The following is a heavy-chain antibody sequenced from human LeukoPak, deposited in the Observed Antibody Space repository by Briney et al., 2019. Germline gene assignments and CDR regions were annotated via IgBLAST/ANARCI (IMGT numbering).Heavy chain of an antibody. J-gene: IGHJ6*02. V-gene: IGHV3-21*01. D-gene: IGHD3-10*01. CDR2: ISSSSSYI. Sequence: TGGSLRLSCAASGFTFSSYSMNWVRQAPGKGLEWVSSISSSSSYIYYADSVKGRFTISRDNAKNSLYLQMNSLRAEDTAVYYCARVQYYGSGSYYNSYGMDVWGQGSTGTVSS. CDR3: ARVQYYGSGSYYNSYGMDV. CDR1: GFTFSSYS.